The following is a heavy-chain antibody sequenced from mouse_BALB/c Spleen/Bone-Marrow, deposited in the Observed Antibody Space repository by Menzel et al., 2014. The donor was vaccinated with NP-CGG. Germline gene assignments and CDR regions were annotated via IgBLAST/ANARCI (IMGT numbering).Heavy chain of an antibody. CDR2: IRNKANGYTT. Sequence: VKLVESGGGLVQPGGSLRLSCATSGFTFTDYYMNWVRQPPGKALEWLGFIRNKANGYTTEYSASVKGRFTISRDNSQSILYLQMNTLRAEDSATYYCARDRGGLLFDYWGQGTTLTVSS. J-gene: IGHJ2*01. D-gene: IGHD1-1*01. V-gene: IGHV7-3*02. CDR3: ARDRGGLLFDY. CDR1: GFTFTDYY.